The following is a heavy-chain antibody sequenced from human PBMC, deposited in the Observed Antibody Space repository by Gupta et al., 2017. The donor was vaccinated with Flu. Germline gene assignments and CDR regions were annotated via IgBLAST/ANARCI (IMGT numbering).Heavy chain of an antibody. CDR3: AHTDFGDTGDAFDI. CDR2: ISWDNGK. CDR1: GFSLSPSGVG. J-gene: IGHJ3*02. D-gene: IGHD4-17*01. Sequence: QITLKESGPTLVRPTQTLTLTCNFSGFSLSPSGVGVGWLRQPPGKALEWLALISWDNGKRYSPSLKNRLTVTRDTSKNQVVLIMTKMDPVDTGTDYCAHTDFGDTGDAFDIWGQGKVVTVSS. V-gene: IGHV2-5*02.